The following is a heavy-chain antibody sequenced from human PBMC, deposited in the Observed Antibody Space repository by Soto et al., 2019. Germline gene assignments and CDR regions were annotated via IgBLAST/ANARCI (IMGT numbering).Heavy chain of an antibody. CDR2: IYPGDSDT. CDR1: GYSFTSYW. D-gene: IGHD6-13*01. V-gene: IGHV5-51*01. J-gene: IGHJ5*02. CDR3: ARLRQQLVPRDWFDP. Sequence: GESLKISCKGSGYSFTSYWIGWVRQMPGKGLEWMGIIYPGDSDTRYSPSFQGQVTISADKSTSTAYLQWSSLKASDTAMYYCARLRQQLVPRDWFDPWGQGTLVTVSS.